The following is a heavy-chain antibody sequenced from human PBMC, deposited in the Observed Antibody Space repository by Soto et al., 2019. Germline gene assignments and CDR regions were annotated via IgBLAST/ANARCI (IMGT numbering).Heavy chain of an antibody. D-gene: IGHD7-27*01. CDR3: AKIRRKTGVGS. J-gene: IGHJ4*02. Sequence: QVQLVESGGGLVKPGGSLRLSCAASGFSFSDYYMSWLRQAPGKGLECVSYISSSTSYTNYADSVKGRFTISRDNAKNSLYLQMNSLRTEDTAVYYCAKIRRKTGVGSWGQGTLVTVSS. CDR2: ISSSTSYT. V-gene: IGHV3-11*06. CDR1: GFSFSDYY.